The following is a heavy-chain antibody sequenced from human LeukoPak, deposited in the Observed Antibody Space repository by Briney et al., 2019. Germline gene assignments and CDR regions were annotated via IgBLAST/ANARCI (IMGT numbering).Heavy chain of an antibody. Sequence: ASVKVSCKASGGTFSSYAISWVRQAPAQGLEWMGGIIPIFGTANYAQKFQGRVTITADESTSTAYMELSSLRSEDTAVYYCAREGMAGTNWFDPWGQGTLVTVSS. J-gene: IGHJ5*02. D-gene: IGHD6-19*01. CDR1: GGTFSSYA. CDR2: IIPIFGTA. V-gene: IGHV1-69*13. CDR3: AREGMAGTNWFDP.